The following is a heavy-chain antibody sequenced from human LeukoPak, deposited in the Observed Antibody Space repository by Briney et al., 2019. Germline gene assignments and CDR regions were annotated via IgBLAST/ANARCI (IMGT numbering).Heavy chain of an antibody. CDR1: GGSISSYY. CDR3: ARGPYSSGWYWSDP. V-gene: IGHV4-59*01. D-gene: IGHD6-19*01. CDR2: IYYSGST. Sequence: PSETLSLTCTVSGGSISSYYWSWIRQPPGKGLEWIGYIYYSGSTNYNPSLKSRVTISVDTSKNQFSLKLSSVTAADTAVYYCARGPYSSGWYWSDPWGQGTLVTVSS. J-gene: IGHJ5*02.